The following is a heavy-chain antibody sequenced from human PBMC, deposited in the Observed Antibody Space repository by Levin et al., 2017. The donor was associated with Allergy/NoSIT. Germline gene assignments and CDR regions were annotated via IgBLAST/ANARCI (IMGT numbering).Heavy chain of an antibody. CDR3: ARTQVGVAGPTDFDY. V-gene: IGHV1-18*01. CDR1: GYTFTSYG. CDR2: ISAYNGNT. J-gene: IGHJ4*02. D-gene: IGHD6-19*01. Sequence: ASVKVSCKASGYTFTSYGISWVRQAPGQGLEWMGWISAYNGNTNYAQKLQGRVTMTTDTSTSTAYMELRSLRSDDTAVYYCARTQVGVAGPTDFDYWGQGTLVTVSS.